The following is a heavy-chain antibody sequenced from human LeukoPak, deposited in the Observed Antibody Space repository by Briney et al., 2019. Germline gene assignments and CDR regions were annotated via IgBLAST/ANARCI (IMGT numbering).Heavy chain of an antibody. Sequence: QAGGSLRLSCAASGFTFSSYALQWVRQAPGQGLDWVAVVSSDGSNRFYADSVKGRFTVSRDNSKNTLYLQMSPLRAEDTAVYYCARDGSIAATGAFDYWGLGTLVTVSS. CDR3: ARDGSIAATGAFDY. CDR2: VSSDGSNR. V-gene: IGHV3-30-3*01. J-gene: IGHJ4*02. CDR1: GFTFSSYA. D-gene: IGHD6-13*01.